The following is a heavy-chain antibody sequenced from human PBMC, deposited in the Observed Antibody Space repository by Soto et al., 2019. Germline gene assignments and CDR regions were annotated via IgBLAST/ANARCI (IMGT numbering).Heavy chain of an antibody. D-gene: IGHD3-10*01. CDR3: ARVLELRPPGLQYYGMDV. CDR2: MNPNSGNT. J-gene: IGHJ6*02. CDR1: GYTFTSYD. V-gene: IGHV1-8*01. Sequence: ASVKVSCKASGYTFTSYDINWVRQATGQGLEWMGWMNPNSGNTGYAQKFQGRVTMTTNTSTSTAYMELRGLRSDDTAVYYCARVLELRPPGLQYYGMDVWGQGTTVTVSS.